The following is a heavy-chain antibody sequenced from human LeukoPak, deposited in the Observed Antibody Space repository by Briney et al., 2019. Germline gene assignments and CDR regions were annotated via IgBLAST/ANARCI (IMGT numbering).Heavy chain of an antibody. CDR1: GFTFSSYG. V-gene: IGHV3-23*01. CDR3: AKDRATYSSTWTNFDY. J-gene: IGHJ4*02. Sequence: GGTLRLSCAASGFTFSSYGMSWVRQAPGKGLEWVSGISCSGGSTDYADSVKGRFTISRDNSKNTLYLQMNSLRAEDTAVYYCAKDRATYSSTWTNFDYWGQGTLVTVSS. CDR2: ISCSGGST. D-gene: IGHD6-13*01.